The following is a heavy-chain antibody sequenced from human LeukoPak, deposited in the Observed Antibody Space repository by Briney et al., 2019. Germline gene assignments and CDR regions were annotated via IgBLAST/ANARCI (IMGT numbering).Heavy chain of an antibody. J-gene: IGHJ4*02. Sequence: GGSLRLSCAASGFTFSTYGIHWVRQAPGKGLEWVAFIRYDGSNTYYADSVKGRFTVSRDNANNSLYLQMSSLRAEDTAVYYCARGGSSSDYWGQGTLVTVSS. CDR1: GFTFSTYG. D-gene: IGHD3-16*01. CDR2: IRYDGSNT. CDR3: ARGGSSSDY. V-gene: IGHV3-30*02.